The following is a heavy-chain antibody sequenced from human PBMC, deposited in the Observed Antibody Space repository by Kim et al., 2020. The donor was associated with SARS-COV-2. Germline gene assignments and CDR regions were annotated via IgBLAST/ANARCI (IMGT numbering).Heavy chain of an antibody. CDR2: INPNSGGT. D-gene: IGHD2-2*01. CDR1: GYTFTGYY. Sequence: ASVKVSCKASGYTFTGYYMHWVRQAPGQGLEWMGRINPNSGGTNYAQKFQGRVTMTRDTSISTAYMELSRLRSDDTAVYYCARAYCSSTSCSVDYWGQGTLVTVSS. CDR3: ARAYCSSTSCSVDY. V-gene: IGHV1-2*06. J-gene: IGHJ4*02.